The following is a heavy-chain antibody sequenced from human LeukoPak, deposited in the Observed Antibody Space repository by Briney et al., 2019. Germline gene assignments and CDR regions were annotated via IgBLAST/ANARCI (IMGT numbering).Heavy chain of an antibody. CDR1: GFTFGNPW. CDR3: TTDAAENYDFWSGYPQPDY. Sequence: GGSLRLSCAASGFTFGNPWLAWVGQVPGKGREWVGRIKSKTEGGTTDYAAPVKGRFTISRDDSKNTLYLQMNSLKTEDTAVYYCTTDAAENYDFWSGYPQPDYWGQGTLVTVSS. V-gene: IGHV3-15*01. CDR2: IKSKTEGGTT. J-gene: IGHJ4*02. D-gene: IGHD3-3*01.